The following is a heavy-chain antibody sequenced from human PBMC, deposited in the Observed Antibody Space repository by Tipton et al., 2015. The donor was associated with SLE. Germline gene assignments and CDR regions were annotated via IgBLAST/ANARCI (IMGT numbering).Heavy chain of an antibody. CDR1: GGSISSYY. CDR3: ARGGLGYSYYYYMDV. D-gene: IGHD5-18*01. CDR2: IYYSGST. J-gene: IGHJ6*03. Sequence: TLSLTCTVSGGSISSYYWSWIRQPPGKGLEWIGYIYYSGSTNYNPSLKSRVTISVDTSKNQFSLKPSSVTAADTAVYYCARGGLGYSYYYYMDVWGKGTTVTVSS. V-gene: IGHV4-59*01.